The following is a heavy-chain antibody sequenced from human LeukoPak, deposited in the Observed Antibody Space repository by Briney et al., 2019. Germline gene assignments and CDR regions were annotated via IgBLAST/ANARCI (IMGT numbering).Heavy chain of an antibody. V-gene: IGHV4-59*11. D-gene: IGHD3-10*01. J-gene: IGHJ4*02. CDR1: GGSISSHY. Sequence: TSETLSLTCTVSGGSISSHYWSWIRQPPGKGLEWIGYIYYSGSTNYNPSLKSRVTISVDTSKNQFSLKLSSVTAADTAVYYCARAVLLWFGESAKYYFDYWGQGTLVTVSS. CDR2: IYYSGST. CDR3: ARAVLLWFGESAKYYFDY.